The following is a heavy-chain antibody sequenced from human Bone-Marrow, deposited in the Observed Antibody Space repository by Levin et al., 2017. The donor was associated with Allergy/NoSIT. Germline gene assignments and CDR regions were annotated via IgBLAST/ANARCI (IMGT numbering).Heavy chain of an antibody. CDR3: ARGDYGDLHFDH. D-gene: IGHD4-17*01. CDR1: GFTFSSYS. CDR2: VSGTSVST. V-gene: IGHV3-48*02. Sequence: GESLKISCAASGFTFSSYSMNWVRQAPGKGLEWVSYVSGTSVSTYYADSVKGRFTISRDNAKNSLYLQMNSLRDEDTAVYHCARGDYGDLHFDHWGQGTLVTVSS. J-gene: IGHJ4*02.